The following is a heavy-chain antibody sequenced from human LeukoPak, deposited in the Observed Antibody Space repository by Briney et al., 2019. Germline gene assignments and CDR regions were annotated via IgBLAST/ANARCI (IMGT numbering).Heavy chain of an antibody. V-gene: IGHV3-30-3*01. CDR1: GFTFSSYA. CDR2: ISYDGSNK. CDR3: ARVHIAVAGTVDY. D-gene: IGHD6-19*01. Sequence: GRSLRLSCAASGFTFSSYAMHWVRQAPGKGLEWVAVISYDGSNKYYADSVKGRFTISRDNSKNTLYLQMNSLRAEDTAVYYCARVHIAVAGTVDYWGQGTLVTVSS. J-gene: IGHJ4*02.